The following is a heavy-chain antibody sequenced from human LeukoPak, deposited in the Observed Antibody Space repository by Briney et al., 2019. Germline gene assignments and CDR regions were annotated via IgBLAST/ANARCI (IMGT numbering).Heavy chain of an antibody. J-gene: IGHJ4*02. D-gene: IGHD5-18*01. CDR3: ARLGYSYGYYFDY. CDR2: INPSGGST. CDR1: GYTFTSYG. Sequence: ASVKVSCKASGYTFTSYGISWVRQAPGQGLEWMGIINPSGGSTSYAQKFQGRVTMTRDMSTSTVYMELSSLRSEDTAVYYCARLGYSYGYYFDYWGQGTLVTVSS. V-gene: IGHV1-46*01.